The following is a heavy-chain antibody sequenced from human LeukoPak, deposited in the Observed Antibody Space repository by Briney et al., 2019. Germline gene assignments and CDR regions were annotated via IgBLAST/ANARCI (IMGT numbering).Heavy chain of an antibody. CDR3: AKGSKVAAADLYYFDY. D-gene: IGHD6-13*01. J-gene: IGHJ4*02. CDR2: ISAGGSST. V-gene: IGHV3-23*01. Sequence: PGGSLRLSCAASGFTFNNYAMNWVRQAPGKGLEWVSAISAGGSSTYYPDSVKGRFTIPRDNSKNTLSLQMNSLRAEDTALYYCAKGSKVAAADLYYFDYWGQGTLVTVSS. CDR1: GFTFNNYA.